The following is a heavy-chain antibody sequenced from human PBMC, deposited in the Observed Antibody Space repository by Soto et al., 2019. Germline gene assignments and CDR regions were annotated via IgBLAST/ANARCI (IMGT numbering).Heavy chain of an antibody. J-gene: IGHJ6*02. V-gene: IGHV1-2*02. Sequence: ASVKVSCKASGYTFTSYYMHWVRQAPGQGLEWMGWINPNSGGTNYAQKFQGRVTMTRDTSISTAYMELSRLRSDDTAVYYCASVGILGYCSGGSCPYYYYGMDVWGQGTTVTVSS. CDR1: GYTFTSYY. CDR3: ASVGILGYCSGGSCPYYYYGMDV. CDR2: INPNSGGT. D-gene: IGHD2-15*01.